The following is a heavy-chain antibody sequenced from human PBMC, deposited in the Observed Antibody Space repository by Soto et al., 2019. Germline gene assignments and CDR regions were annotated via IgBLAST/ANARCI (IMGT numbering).Heavy chain of an antibody. J-gene: IGHJ4*02. CDR2: ISSSSSTI. CDR3: ARGFPFYDFWSGSTPQSYFDY. CDR1: GFTFSSYS. Sequence: HPGGSLRLSCSASGFTFSSYSMNWVRQAPGKGLEWVSYISSSSSTIYYADSVKGRFTISRDNAKNSLYLQMNSLRAEDTAVYYCARGFPFYDFWSGSTPQSYFDYWGQGTLVTVSS. D-gene: IGHD3-3*01. V-gene: IGHV3-48*01.